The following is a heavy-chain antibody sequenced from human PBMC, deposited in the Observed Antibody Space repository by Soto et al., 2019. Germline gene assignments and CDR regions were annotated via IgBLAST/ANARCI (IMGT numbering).Heavy chain of an antibody. Sequence: QVQLQEPGPGLVKPSQTLSLTCTVSGGSISSGDYYWSWIRQPPEKGLEWIGYIYYSGSTYYNPSLKSRVTISVDTSKNQFSLKLSSVTAADTAVYYCARLTPGYSSGWFIDYWGQGTLVTVSS. CDR3: ARLTPGYSSGWFIDY. CDR2: IYYSGST. J-gene: IGHJ4*02. CDR1: GGSISSGDYY. V-gene: IGHV4-30-4*01. D-gene: IGHD6-19*01.